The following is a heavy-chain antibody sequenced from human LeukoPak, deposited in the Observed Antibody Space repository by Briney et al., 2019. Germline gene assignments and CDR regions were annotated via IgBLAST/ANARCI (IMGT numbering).Heavy chain of an antibody. CDR2: IYYSGST. V-gene: IGHV4-39*01. Sequence: SETLSLTCTVSGGSISSSSYYWGWIRQPPGKGLEWIGSIYYSGSTYYNPSLKSRVTISVDTSKNQFSLKLSSVTAADTAVYFCARLTLIIVVPAAIDHWRQGTLVTVSS. D-gene: IGHD2-2*02. J-gene: IGHJ4*02. CDR3: ARLTLIIVVPAAIDH. CDR1: GGSISSSSYY.